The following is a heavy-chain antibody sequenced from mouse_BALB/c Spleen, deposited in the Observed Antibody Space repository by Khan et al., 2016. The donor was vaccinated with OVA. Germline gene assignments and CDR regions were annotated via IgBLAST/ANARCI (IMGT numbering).Heavy chain of an antibody. Sequence: EVQLVESGGDLVKPGGSLKLSCAASGFTFSSYGMSWFRQTPDKRLEWVAAISSGGSYTYYPDSLKGRFTISRDNAKNTLYLQMSSLKSEDTAMYCCARQPGYYEGSAMDYWGQGTSVTVSS. V-gene: IGHV5-6*01. D-gene: IGHD2-3*01. CDR1: GFTFSSYG. CDR3: ARQPGYYEGSAMDY. J-gene: IGHJ4*01. CDR2: ISSGGSYT.